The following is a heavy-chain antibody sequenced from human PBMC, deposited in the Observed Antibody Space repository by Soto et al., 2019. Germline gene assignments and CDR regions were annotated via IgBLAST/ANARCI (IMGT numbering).Heavy chain of an antibody. Sequence: PSETLSLTCIVSGGSISSSDYYWAWIRQPPGKGLEWIGSMLYSGLTYYNPSLKSRVTLSVDTSKNQFSVRLNSVTASDTAVYYCAPLSVSLSGPYGIHVWGQGTTVTVSS. CDR2: MLYSGLT. CDR1: GGSISSSDYY. V-gene: IGHV4-39*01. CDR3: APLSVSLSGPYGIHV. D-gene: IGHD2-15*01. J-gene: IGHJ6*02.